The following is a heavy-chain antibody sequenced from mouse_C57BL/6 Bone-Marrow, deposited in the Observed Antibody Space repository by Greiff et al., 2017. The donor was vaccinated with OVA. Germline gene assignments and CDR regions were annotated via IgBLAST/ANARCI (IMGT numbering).Heavy chain of an antibody. CDR3: ARSYGHFDY. CDR1: GYTFTSYW. D-gene: IGHD1-1*02. Sequence: VQLQQPGAELVRPGSSVKLSCKASGYTFTSYWMDWVKQRPGQGLEWIGNIYPSDSETHYNQKFKDKATLTVDKSSSTAYMQLSSLTSEDSAVYYCARSYGHFDYWGQGTTLTVSS. J-gene: IGHJ2*01. V-gene: IGHV1-61*01. CDR2: IYPSDSET.